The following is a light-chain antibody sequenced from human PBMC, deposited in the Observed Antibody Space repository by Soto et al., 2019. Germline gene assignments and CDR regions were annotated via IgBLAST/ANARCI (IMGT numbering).Light chain of an antibody. CDR1: QSISNH. Sequence: QIKQYPSSLSASVEDRVIITCRASQSISNHLNWYQQKPGKAPKLLIYAASSLQSGVPSRFSGSGSGTDFTLTISSLQPEDFATYYCQQSYRTLWTSGQATKVDLK. CDR2: AAS. CDR3: QQSYRTLWT. J-gene: IGKJ1*01. V-gene: IGKV1-39*01.